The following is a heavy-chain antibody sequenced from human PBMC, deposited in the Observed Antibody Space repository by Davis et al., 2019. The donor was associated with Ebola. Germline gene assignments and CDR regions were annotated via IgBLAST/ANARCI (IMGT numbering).Heavy chain of an antibody. J-gene: IGHJ6*02. CDR1: GGSISSGSFY. Sequence: SEPLSPTCTAPGGSISSGSFYWCWIRQPAGKGLERIGHIHTRGSTNYNPSLKSRVTISVNTSKNQFSLKLRSVTAAETAMYYCARAYCFGDVCLMDYYGMDVWGQGTTVTVS. V-gene: IGHV4-61*09. CDR2: IHTRGST. D-gene: IGHD2-8*02. CDR3: ARAYCFGDVCLMDYYGMDV.